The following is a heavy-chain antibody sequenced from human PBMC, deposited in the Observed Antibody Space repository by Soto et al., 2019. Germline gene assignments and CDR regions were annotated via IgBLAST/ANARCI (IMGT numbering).Heavy chain of an antibody. CDR1: GGSISSYY. V-gene: IGHV4-59*08. D-gene: IGHD3-10*01. Sequence: SETLSLTCTVSGGSISSYYWSWIRQPPGKGLEWIRYIYYSGSTNYNPSLKSRVTISVDTSKNQFSLKLSSVTAADTAVYYCARAMVRGVISNYYYMDVWGKGTTVTVSS. CDR3: ARAMVRGVISNYYYMDV. J-gene: IGHJ6*03. CDR2: IYYSGST.